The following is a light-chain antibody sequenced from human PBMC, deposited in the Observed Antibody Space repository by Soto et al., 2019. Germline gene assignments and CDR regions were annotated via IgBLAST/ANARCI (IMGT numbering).Light chain of an antibody. Sequence: EIELTQSPATLSLSPGERATLSCRASQSVGSSLAWYQQKPGQAPRLLIYDASTRATGIPARFSGSGSGTDFTLTISSLEPEDFAVYYCQQRTNWPLTFGGGTKVEIK. CDR2: DAS. V-gene: IGKV3-11*01. J-gene: IGKJ4*01. CDR3: QQRTNWPLT. CDR1: QSVGSS.